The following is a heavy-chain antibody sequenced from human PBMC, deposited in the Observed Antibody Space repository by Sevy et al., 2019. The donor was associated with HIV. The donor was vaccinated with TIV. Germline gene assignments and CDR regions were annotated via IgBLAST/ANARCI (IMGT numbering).Heavy chain of an antibody. CDR3: TTDGAYCSGGSCYLDYYYGMDV. Sequence: GGSLRLSCAASGFTFSNAWMSWVRQAPGKGLEWVGRIKSKTDGGTTDYAAPVKGRFTMSRDDSKNTLYLQMNSLKTEETAVYYCTTDGAYCSGGSCYLDYYYGMDVWGQGTTVTVSS. CDR1: GFTFSNAW. D-gene: IGHD2-15*01. V-gene: IGHV3-15*01. J-gene: IGHJ6*02. CDR2: IKSKTDGGTT.